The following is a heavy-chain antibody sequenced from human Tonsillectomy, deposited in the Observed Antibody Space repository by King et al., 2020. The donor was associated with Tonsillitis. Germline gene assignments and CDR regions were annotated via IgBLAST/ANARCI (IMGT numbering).Heavy chain of an antibody. CDR2: ISGSGGST. CDR3: ATEGMGYSYGQDYHYMDV. CDR1: GFTFSSYA. J-gene: IGHJ6*03. D-gene: IGHD5-18*01. V-gene: IGHV3-23*04. Sequence: VQLVESGGGLVQPGGSLRLSCAASGFTFSSYAMSWVRQAPGKGLEWVSDISGSGGSTYYADSVKGRFTISRDNSKNTLYLHMSSLRAEDTAVYYCATEGMGYSYGQDYHYMDVWGQGTTVTVSS.